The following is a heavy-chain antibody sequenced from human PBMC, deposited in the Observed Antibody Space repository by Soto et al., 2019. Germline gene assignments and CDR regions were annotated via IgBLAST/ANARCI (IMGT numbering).Heavy chain of an antibody. Sequence: PGGSLRLSCAVSGSTFSNDWMHWVRQAPGKGLVWVSHINSGGSSTNYADFVKGRFTIARDNAKNTVYLQMNSLRAEDTAVYYCARDRSYSLDVWGQGTTVTVSS. J-gene: IGHJ6*02. V-gene: IGHV3-74*01. CDR2: INSGGSST. CDR1: GSTFSNDW. CDR3: ARDRSYSLDV.